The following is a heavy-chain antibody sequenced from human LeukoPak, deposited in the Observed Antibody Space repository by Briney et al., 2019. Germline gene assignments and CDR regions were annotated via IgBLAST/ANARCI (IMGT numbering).Heavy chain of an antibody. V-gene: IGHV4-39*01. CDR3: ASLFEYSSSAFDY. J-gene: IGHJ4*02. CDR1: GGSISSSSYY. CDR2: IYYSGST. D-gene: IGHD6-6*01. Sequence: PSETLSLTCTVSGGSISSSSYYWGWIRQPPGKGLEWIGSIYYSGSTYYNPSLKSRVTISVDTSKNQFSLKLSSVTAADTAVYYCASLFEYSSSAFDYWGQGTLVTVSS.